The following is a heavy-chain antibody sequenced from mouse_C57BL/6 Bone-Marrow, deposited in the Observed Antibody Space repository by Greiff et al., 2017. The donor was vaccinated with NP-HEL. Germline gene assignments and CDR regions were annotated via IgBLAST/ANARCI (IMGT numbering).Heavy chain of an antibody. CDR3: ARGLIYYEPAY. D-gene: IGHD2-4*01. CDR1: GFTFSSYA. J-gene: IGHJ3*01. Sequence: EVNVVESGGGLVKPGGSLKLSCAASGFTFSSYAMSWVRQTPEKRLEWVATISDGGSYTYYPDNVKGRFTISRDNAKNNLYLQMSHLKSEDTAMYYCARGLIYYEPAYWGQGTLVTVSA. CDR2: ISDGGSYT. V-gene: IGHV5-4*03.